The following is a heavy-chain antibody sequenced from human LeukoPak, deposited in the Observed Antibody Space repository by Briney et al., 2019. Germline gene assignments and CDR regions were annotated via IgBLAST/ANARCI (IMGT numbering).Heavy chain of an antibody. D-gene: IGHD6-19*01. J-gene: IGHJ4*02. CDR3: ATCRSGCHESYFDY. Sequence: PGGPLRLSCAASGFTFSSYAMHWVRQAPGKGLEYVSAISSNGGSTYYANSVKGRFTISRDNSKNTLYLQMGSLRAEDMAVYYCATCRSGCHESYFDYWGQGTLVTVSS. V-gene: IGHV3-64*01. CDR2: ISSNGGST. CDR1: GFTFSSYA.